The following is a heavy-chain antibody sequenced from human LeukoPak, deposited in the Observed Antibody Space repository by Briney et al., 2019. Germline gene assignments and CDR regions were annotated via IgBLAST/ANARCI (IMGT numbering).Heavy chain of an antibody. Sequence: GASVKVSCKASGYTFTGYYMHWVRQAPGQGLEWMGWINPNSGVTNYAQKFQGRVTMTRDTSISTAYMELSRLRSDDTAVYYCARSVTGVVTFDYWGQGTLVTVSS. J-gene: IGHJ4*02. V-gene: IGHV1-2*02. CDR2: INPNSGVT. CDR1: GYTFTGYY. D-gene: IGHD2-15*01. CDR3: ARSVTGVVTFDY.